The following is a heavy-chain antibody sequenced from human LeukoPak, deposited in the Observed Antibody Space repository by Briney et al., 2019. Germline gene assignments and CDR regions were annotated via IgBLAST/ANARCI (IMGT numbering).Heavy chain of an antibody. J-gene: IGHJ5*02. V-gene: IGHV4-39*07. D-gene: IGHD3-10*01. CDR3: ARDRITMVRGVINWFDP. Sequence: SETLSLTCTVSGGSISSSSYYWGWIRQPPGKGLEWIGSIYYSGSTYYNPSLKSRVTISVDTSKNQFSLKLSSVTAADTAVYCCARDRITMVRGVINWFDPWGQGTLVTVSS. CDR2: IYYSGST. CDR1: GGSISSSSYY.